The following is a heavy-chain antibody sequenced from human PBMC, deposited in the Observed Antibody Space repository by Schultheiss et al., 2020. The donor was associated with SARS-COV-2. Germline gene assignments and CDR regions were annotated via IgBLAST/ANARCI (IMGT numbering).Heavy chain of an antibody. Sequence: GESLKISCKASGYTFTSYYIHWVRQAPGQGLEWMGWINPNSGATNYAQKFQGWVTMTRDTSISTAYMELSSLRSEDTAVYYCATVLGIPYNWFDPWGQGTLVTVSS. J-gene: IGHJ5*02. V-gene: IGHV1-2*04. D-gene: IGHD2/OR15-2a*01. CDR2: INPNSGAT. CDR3: ATVLGIPYNWFDP. CDR1: GYTFTSYY.